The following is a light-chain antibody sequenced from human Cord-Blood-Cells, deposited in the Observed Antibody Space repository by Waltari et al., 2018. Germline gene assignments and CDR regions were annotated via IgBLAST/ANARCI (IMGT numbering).Light chain of an antibody. CDR3: QQRSNWPPLT. V-gene: IGKV3-11*01. CDR1: QSVSGD. J-gene: IGKJ4*01. CDR2: DAS. Sequence: IVLTQPPATLSLSPGERATLSCRASQSVSGDFAWYQQTPGQAPRLLIYDASNRATGIPARFSGSGSGTDFTLTSSSREPEECAVYDWQQRSNWPPLTCGGGTKVESK.